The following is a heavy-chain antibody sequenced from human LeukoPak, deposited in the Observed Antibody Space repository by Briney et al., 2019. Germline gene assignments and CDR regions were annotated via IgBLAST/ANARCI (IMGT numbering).Heavy chain of an antibody. CDR3: ARDNSVGDYAWWFDP. V-gene: IGHV1-46*01. CDR1: GYTFTSYY. J-gene: IGHJ5*02. Sequence: ASVKVSCKASGYTFTSYYMHWVRQAPGQGLEWMGLINPSGGTTRYAQKFQGRVTMTRDLSTSTDYMELSSLRSDDMAVYFCARDNSVGDYAWWFDPWGQGTLVTVSS. CDR2: INPSGGTT. D-gene: IGHD1-26*01.